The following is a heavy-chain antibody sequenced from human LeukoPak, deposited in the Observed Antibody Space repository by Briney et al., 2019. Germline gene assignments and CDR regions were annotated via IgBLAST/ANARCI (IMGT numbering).Heavy chain of an antibody. CDR1: GGSITSYY. D-gene: IGHD4-11*01. Sequence: SETLSLTCSVSGGSITSYYWSWIRQPPGKGLEWIGYIYYSGSTNYNPSLRSRVTISVDTSKNQFSLRLRSVTAADTAVYFCARGRVSSSTWYSTYYYFFYMDFWGKGTTVTVSS. V-gene: IGHV4-59*01. J-gene: IGHJ6*03. CDR2: IYYSGST. CDR3: ARGRVSSSTWYSTYYYFFYMDF.